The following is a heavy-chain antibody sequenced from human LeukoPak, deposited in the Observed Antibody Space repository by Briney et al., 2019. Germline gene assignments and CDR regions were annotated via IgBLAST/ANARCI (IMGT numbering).Heavy chain of an antibody. V-gene: IGHV3-74*01. J-gene: IGHJ4*02. CDR3: AREGYYDFWSGYEYYFDY. Sequence: GGSLRLSCETAGFTFSSYVMHWVRRTPGKGLVWVSRISHDGIISYADSVKGRFTISRDNAKNTLTLQMNSLRVEDTAVYYCAREGYYDFWSGYEYYFDYWGQGTLVTVSS. CDR1: GFTFSSYV. D-gene: IGHD3-3*01. CDR2: ISHDGII.